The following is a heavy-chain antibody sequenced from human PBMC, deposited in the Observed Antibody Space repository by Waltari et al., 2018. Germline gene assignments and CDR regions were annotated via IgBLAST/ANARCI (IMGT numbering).Heavy chain of an antibody. J-gene: IGHJ5*01. CDR1: GFTFDDYA. Sequence: EVQLVESGGGLVQPGRSLRLSCAASGFTFDDYAIHWVRQAPGKGLVWVSGITWNRGSIGYSDSVRGRFTIARDSAKNSLYLEMSSLRAEDTALYYGAKDFRPYSSGWNNWFDSWGQGTLVSVSS. CDR3: AKDFRPYSSGWNNWFDS. V-gene: IGHV3-9*01. CDR2: ITWNRGSI. D-gene: IGHD6-25*01.